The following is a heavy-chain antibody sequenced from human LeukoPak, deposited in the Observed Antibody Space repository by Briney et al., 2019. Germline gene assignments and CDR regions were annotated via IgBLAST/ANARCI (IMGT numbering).Heavy chain of an antibody. J-gene: IGHJ6*02. D-gene: IGHD6-25*01. Sequence: SQPLSLPCRLSGPSINSGGYQWPWIRQLPGKGVEGFGNLYYTGSTNYNASLKSRVTNSLDTSENQCSLKLTSATAAHTATYYCARGRAAPNDYHGVDVWGQGTTATVSS. CDR3: ARGRAAPNDYHGVDV. V-gene: IGHV4-31*03. CDR2: LYYTGST. CDR1: GPSINSGGYQ.